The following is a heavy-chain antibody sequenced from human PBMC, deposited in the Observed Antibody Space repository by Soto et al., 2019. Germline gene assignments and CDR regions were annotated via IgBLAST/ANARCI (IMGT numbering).Heavy chain of an antibody. Sequence: QVQLVQSGAEVKKPGSSVKVSCKASGGTFSSSAISWVRQAPGQGLEWMGKIIPIFGTANYAKKFQGRVTMTADKSTSTAYVELSSLRTEDTAVYYCARDGYYDSSGYYRPGGGTLDYWGQGTLVTVSS. CDR3: ARDGYYDSSGYYRPGGGTLDY. CDR1: GGTFSSSA. CDR2: IIPIFGTA. J-gene: IGHJ4*02. D-gene: IGHD3-22*01. V-gene: IGHV1-69*06.